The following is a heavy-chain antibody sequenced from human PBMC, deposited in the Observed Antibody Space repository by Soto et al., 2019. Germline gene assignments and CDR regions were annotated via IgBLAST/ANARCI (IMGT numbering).Heavy chain of an antibody. CDR3: ARETGLRSSGWSYYFDF. CDR2: ISGSGGTI. V-gene: IGHV3-48*02. J-gene: IGHJ4*02. Sequence: EVQVVESGGGLVQPGGSLRLSCAASGFTLSSYSMHWVRQAPGKGLEWVSYISGSGGTIYYADSVKGRFTISRDNAKNSLSVQMNSLRDEDTAVYFCARETGLRSSGWSYYFDFWGQGTLVTVSS. CDR1: GFTLSSYS. D-gene: IGHD6-19*01.